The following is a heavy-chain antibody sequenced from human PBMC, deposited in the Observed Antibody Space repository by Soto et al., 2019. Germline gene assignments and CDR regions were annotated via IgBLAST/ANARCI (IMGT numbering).Heavy chain of an antibody. V-gene: IGHV3-23*01. CDR2: VTGSGSQI. D-gene: IGHD2-21*01. J-gene: IGHJ5*02. CDR3: AKDAVYRDGLWLMDS. CDR1: GFTISTYA. Sequence: GWSLRLSCAASGFTISTYAMTWVRQAPGKGLECVSGVTGSGSQIYYADSVKGRFTISKDNSKNTLYLQMSSLREEDTALYYCAKDAVYRDGLWLMDSWVQGT.